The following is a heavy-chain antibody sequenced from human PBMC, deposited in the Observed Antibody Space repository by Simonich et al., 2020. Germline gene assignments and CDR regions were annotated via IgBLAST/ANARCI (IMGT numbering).Heavy chain of an antibody. CDR3: ARDGERYCGGDCYSYFDY. CDR1: GFTFSSYA. V-gene: IGHV3-30*07. CDR2: ISYDGRNK. Sequence: QVQLVESGGGVVQPGRSLRLSCAASGFTFSSYAMHWVRKDPDKGLEWVAFISYDGRNKYYADSVKGRFTISRDNAKNTLYLQMNSLRAEDTAVYYCARDGERYCGGDCYSYFDYWGQGTLVTVSS. D-gene: IGHD2-21*02. J-gene: IGHJ4*02.